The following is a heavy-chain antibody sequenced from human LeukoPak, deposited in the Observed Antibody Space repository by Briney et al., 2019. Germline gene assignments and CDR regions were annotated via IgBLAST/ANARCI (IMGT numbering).Heavy chain of an antibody. V-gene: IGHV4-34*01. Sequence: SETLSLTCAVYGGSFSGYYWSWIRQPPGKGLEWIGEINHSGSTNYNPSLKSRVTISVDTSKYQFSLKLSSVTAADTAVYYCARGAYYYDILTGYAYYFDYWGQGTLVTVSS. D-gene: IGHD3-9*01. CDR3: ARGAYYYDILTGYAYYFDY. CDR2: INHSGST. CDR1: GGSFSGYY. J-gene: IGHJ4*02.